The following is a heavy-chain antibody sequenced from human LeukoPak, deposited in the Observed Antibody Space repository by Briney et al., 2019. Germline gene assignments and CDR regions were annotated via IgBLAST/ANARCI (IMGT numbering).Heavy chain of an antibody. CDR2: INHSRST. CDR1: GGSFSGYY. Sequence: SETLSLTCAVYGGSFSGYYWSWIRQPPGKGLEWIGEINHSRSTNYNPSLKSRVTISVDTSKNQFSLKLSSVTAADTAVYYCARGGGAALIDYWGQGTLVTVSS. CDR3: ARGGGAALIDY. V-gene: IGHV4-34*01. J-gene: IGHJ4*02. D-gene: IGHD1-26*01.